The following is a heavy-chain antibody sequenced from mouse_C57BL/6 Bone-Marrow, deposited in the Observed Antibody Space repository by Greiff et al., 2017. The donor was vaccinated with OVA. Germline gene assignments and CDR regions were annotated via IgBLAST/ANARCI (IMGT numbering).Heavy chain of an antibody. CDR2: INPSSGYT. V-gene: IGHV1-4*01. CDR1: GYTFTSYT. CDR3: ARSEAITTVVARYAMDY. D-gene: IGHD1-1*01. J-gene: IGHJ4*01. Sequence: VQLQQSGAELARPGASVKMSCKASGYTFTSYTMHWVKQRPGQGLEWIGYINPSSGYTKYNQKFKDKATLTADKSSSTAYMQLSSLTSEDSAVYYCARSEAITTVVARYAMDYWGQGTSVTVSS.